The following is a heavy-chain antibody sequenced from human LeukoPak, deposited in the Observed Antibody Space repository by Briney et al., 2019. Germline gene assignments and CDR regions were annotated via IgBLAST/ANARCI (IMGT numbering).Heavy chain of an antibody. V-gene: IGHV3-30-3*01. Sequence: GGSLRLSCAASGFTFSSYAMHWVRQAPGKGLEWVAVISYDGSNKYYADSVKGRFTISRDNSKNTLYLQMNGLRAEDTAVYYCARSPTTTVTTHFDYWGQGTLVTVSS. D-gene: IGHD4-17*01. J-gene: IGHJ4*02. CDR2: ISYDGSNK. CDR3: ARSPTTTVTTHFDY. CDR1: GFTFSSYA.